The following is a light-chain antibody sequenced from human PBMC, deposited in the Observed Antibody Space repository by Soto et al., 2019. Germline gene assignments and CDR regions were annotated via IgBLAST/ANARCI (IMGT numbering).Light chain of an antibody. V-gene: IGKV1-27*01. CDR1: QDISNF. Sequence: DIQMTQSPSSLSASVGDRVTITCRASQDISNFLAWYQQKPGKVPKLLIYAASTLQSGVPSRFSGSGSGTDFTLTISRLQPEDVATYYCQKYNSASGITFGQGTRLEIK. CDR2: AAS. J-gene: IGKJ5*01. CDR3: QKYNSASGIT.